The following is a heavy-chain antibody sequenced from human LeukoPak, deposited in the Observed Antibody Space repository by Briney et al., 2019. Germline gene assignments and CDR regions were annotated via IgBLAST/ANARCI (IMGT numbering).Heavy chain of an antibody. CDR1: GGSISSSTYY. D-gene: IGHD3-10*01. J-gene: IGHJ6*02. CDR2: IYYSGYT. V-gene: IGHV4-39*01. Sequence: SETLSLTCTVSGGSISSSTYYWGWIRQLPGKGLEWIGSIYYSGYTYHNPSLESRVTMSVDTSKNQFSLKLTSVTAADTAVYYCATSGPGCHYGMDVWGQGTTVTVSS. CDR3: ATSGPGCHYGMDV.